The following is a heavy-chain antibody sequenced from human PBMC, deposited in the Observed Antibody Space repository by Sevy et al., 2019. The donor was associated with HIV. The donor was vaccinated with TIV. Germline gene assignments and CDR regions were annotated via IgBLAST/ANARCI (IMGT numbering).Heavy chain of an antibody. CDR3: VRAYRISQWGYFDNRPPPLRYDY. CDR1: GYTFTGYY. CDR2: INPDTGGT. V-gene: IGHV1-2*02. Sequence: ASVKVSCKASGYTFTGYYVHWVRQAPGQGLEWMGWINPDTGGTKYAQKFHGRVSMTRDTSITTAYMEVSRLTSDDTAVYYCVRAYRISQWGYFDNRPPPLRYDYWGQGTLVTVSS. J-gene: IGHJ4*02. D-gene: IGHD3-22*01.